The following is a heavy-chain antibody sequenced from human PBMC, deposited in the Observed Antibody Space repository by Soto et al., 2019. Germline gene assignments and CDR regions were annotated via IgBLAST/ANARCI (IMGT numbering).Heavy chain of an antibody. CDR3: AKHRSGYTQAYYYFYGVDV. D-gene: IGHD3-3*01. J-gene: IGHJ6*02. Sequence: XGCLRLSFAACGFSFSNYGMHWVRQAPGKGLEWVAVISYHGSNKYYADSVKGRFTISRDNSKNTLYLQMNSLRADDTAVYYCAKHRSGYTQAYYYFYGVDVWGQRTTVTVSS. CDR2: ISYHGSNK. CDR1: GFSFSNYG. V-gene: IGHV3-30*18.